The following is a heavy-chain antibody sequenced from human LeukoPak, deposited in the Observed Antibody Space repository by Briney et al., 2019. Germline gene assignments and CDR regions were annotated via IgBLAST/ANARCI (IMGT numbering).Heavy chain of an antibody. CDR1: GFTFSSYG. V-gene: IGHV3-30*18. Sequence: GRSLRPSCAAPGFTFSSYGMHWVRQAPGKGLEWVAVISYDGSNKYYADSVKGRFTISRGNSKNTLYLQMNSLRAEDTAVYYCAKDHGHFDYWGQGTLVTVSS. J-gene: IGHJ4*02. CDR3: AKDHGHFDY. D-gene: IGHD3/OR15-3a*01. CDR2: ISYDGSNK.